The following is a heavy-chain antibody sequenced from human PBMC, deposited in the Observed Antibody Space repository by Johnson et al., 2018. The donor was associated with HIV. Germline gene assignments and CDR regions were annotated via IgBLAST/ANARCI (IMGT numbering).Heavy chain of an antibody. D-gene: IGHD2-2*01. CDR2: IYSGGRT. J-gene: IGHJ3*01. CDR1: GFTFSSYA. V-gene: IGHV3-66*01. Sequence: VQLVESGGGLVQPGGSLRLSCAASGFTFSSYAMHWVRQAPGKGLEWVAVIYSGGRTDYADSVKGRFTISRDNSKNTLYLQMNSLRAEDTAVYYCARAPLGYCSSSTCITDAFDVWGQGTMVTVSS. CDR3: ARAPLGYCSSSTCITDAFDV.